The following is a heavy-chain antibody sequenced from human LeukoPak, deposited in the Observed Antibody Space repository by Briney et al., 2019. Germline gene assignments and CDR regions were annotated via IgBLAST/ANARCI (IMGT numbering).Heavy chain of an antibody. CDR2: IYYSGST. J-gene: IGHJ4*02. CDR3: ARYSSSWFYVDY. CDR1: GGSISSSSYY. V-gene: IGHV4-39*07. D-gene: IGHD6-13*01. Sequence: SETLSLTCTVSGGSISSSSYYWGWIRQPPGKGLEWIGSIYYSGSTNYNPSLKSRVTISVDTSKNQFSLKLSSVTAADTAVYYCARYSSSWFYVDYWGQGTLVTVSS.